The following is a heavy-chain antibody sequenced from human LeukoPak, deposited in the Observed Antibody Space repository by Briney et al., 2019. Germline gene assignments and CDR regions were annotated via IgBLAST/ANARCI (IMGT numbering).Heavy chain of an antibody. CDR2: ISSSTSTI. Sequence: GGSLRLSCAASGFTFSSYSMNWVRQAPGKGLEWVSSISSSTSTIYYADSVMGRFTISRDNAKNSLYLQMNSLRAEDTAVYYCAREVPNLDYFDYWGQGTLVTVSS. CDR1: GFTFSSYS. V-gene: IGHV3-48*01. J-gene: IGHJ4*02. CDR3: AREVPNLDYFDY.